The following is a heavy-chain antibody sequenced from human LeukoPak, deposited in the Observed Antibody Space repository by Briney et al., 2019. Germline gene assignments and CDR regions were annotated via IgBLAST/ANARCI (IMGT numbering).Heavy chain of an antibody. D-gene: IGHD4-17*01. CDR3: ARDHGDYVEYWFDP. CDR1: GYTLTELS. Sequence: ASVKVSCKVSGYTLTELSMHWVRQAPGKGLEWMGGFDPEDGETIYAQKFQGRVTMTEDTSTDTAYMELSSLRSEDTAVYYCARDHGDYVEYWFDPWGQGTLVTVSS. V-gene: IGHV1-24*01. CDR2: FDPEDGET. J-gene: IGHJ5*02.